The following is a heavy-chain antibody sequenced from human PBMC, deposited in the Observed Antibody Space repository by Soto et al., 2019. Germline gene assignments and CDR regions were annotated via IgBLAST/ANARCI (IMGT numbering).Heavy chain of an antibody. CDR3: AGNRRIAAAGTEYFQH. Sequence: SETLSLTCTVSGGSISSSSYYWGWIRQPPGKGLEWIGSIYYSGSTYYNPSLKSRVTISVDTSKNQFSLKLSSVTAADTAVYYCAGNRRIAAAGTEYFQHWGQGTLVTVSS. V-gene: IGHV4-39*01. J-gene: IGHJ1*01. CDR2: IYYSGST. D-gene: IGHD6-13*01. CDR1: GGSISSSSYY.